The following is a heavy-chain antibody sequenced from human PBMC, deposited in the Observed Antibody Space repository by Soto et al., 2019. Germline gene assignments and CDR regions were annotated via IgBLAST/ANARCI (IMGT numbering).Heavy chain of an antibody. V-gene: IGHV3-23*01. CDR2: VGGSDDDK. CDR1: GFTFSDYA. CDR3: QKYATSFNSVWAQFEM. D-gene: IGHD2-8*01. Sequence: EVQLLESGGGVVQPGGSLRLSCAASGFTFSDYAMSWVRQTPGKGLQWVSGVGGSDDDKHYADSVRGRFIVSRDNAKNTLYLQMNSLRADDTAKYYRQKYATSFNSVWAQFEMWGQGTEVTVSS. J-gene: IGHJ3*02.